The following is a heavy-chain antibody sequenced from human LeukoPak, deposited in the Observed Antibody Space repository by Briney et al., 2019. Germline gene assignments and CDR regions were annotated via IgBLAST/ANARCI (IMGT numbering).Heavy chain of an antibody. Sequence: SETLSLTCTVSGGSISISSHYWGWIRQPPGRGLEWIGSIYYSRSTYYNPSLKNRVTIIVDTSKNQFALKLSSVTAADTAVEYCARGVTIFRVVINYWGQGTLVTVSS. J-gene: IGHJ4*02. V-gene: IGHV4-39*06. CDR1: GGSISISSHY. CDR2: IYYSRST. CDR3: ARGVTIFRVVINY. D-gene: IGHD3-3*01.